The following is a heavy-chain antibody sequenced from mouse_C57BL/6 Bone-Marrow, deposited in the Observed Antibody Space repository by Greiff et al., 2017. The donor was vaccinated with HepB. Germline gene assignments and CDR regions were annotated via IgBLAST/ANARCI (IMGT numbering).Heavy chain of an antibody. CDR2: IDPSGSYT. D-gene: IGHD2-3*01. Sequence: VQLQQPGAELVKPGASVKLSCKASGYTFTSYWMQWVKQRPGQGLEWIGEIDPSGSYTNYNQKFKGKATLTVDTSSSTAYMQRSSLTSAESAVYYCARGGDDGYPFGGWGQGTTLTASS. CDR3: ARGGDDGYPFGG. J-gene: IGHJ2*01. CDR1: GYTFTSYW. V-gene: IGHV1-50*01.